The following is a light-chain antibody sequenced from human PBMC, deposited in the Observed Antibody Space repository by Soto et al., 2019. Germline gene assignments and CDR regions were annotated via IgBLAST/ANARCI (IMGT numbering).Light chain of an antibody. CDR1: QGISSY. Sequence: AIRMTQSPSSLSASTGDRVTITCRASQGISSYLAWYQQKPGKAPKLLIYAASTLQSGVPSRFSGSGSGTDFTLTISCLQSEDVAVYYCQQYYSTPQLTFGGGTKVEIK. CDR2: AAS. J-gene: IGKJ4*01. V-gene: IGKV1-8*01. CDR3: QQYYSTPQLT.